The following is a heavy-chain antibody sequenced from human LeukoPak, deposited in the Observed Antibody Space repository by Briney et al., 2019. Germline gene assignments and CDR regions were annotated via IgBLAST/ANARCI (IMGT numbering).Heavy chain of an antibody. J-gene: IGHJ6*03. V-gene: IGHV3-23*01. Sequence: GGSLRLSCAASGFTFSNCAMRWVRQAPGKGLEWVSGISGSGDSTYYADSVKGRFTISRDNSKNTLYLQMNSLRAEDTAVYYCAREYDSSSWTYYYYYYMDVWGKGTTVTVSS. CDR2: ISGSGDST. CDR1: GFTFSNCA. D-gene: IGHD6-13*01. CDR3: AREYDSSSWTYYYYYYMDV.